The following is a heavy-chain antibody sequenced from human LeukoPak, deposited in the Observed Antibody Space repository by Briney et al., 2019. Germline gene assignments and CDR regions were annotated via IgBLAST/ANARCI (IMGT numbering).Heavy chain of an antibody. CDR1: GGSIISGTYY. Sequence: ASETLSLTCTDPGGSIISGTYYWSWIRQPAGKGLEWIGRIHAGGSTNYNPSLKSRVTISADTSKNQFSLKLSSVTAADTAVYYCAREFRKGWDWFDPWGQGTLVTVSS. V-gene: IGHV4-61*02. CDR2: IHAGGST. CDR3: AREFRKGWDWFDP. D-gene: IGHD1-26*01. J-gene: IGHJ5*02.